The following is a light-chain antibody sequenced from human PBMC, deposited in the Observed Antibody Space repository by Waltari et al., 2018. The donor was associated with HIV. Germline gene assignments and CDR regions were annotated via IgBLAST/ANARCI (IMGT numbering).Light chain of an antibody. CDR3: LISYNGVRV. J-gene: IGLJ2*01. CDR2: DSE. CDR1: TGFITRDQF. Sequence: QPVVTQEPSLSVSPGETVTLTCTSFTGFITRDQFPYWFQMREGHAPRTLIYDSEKRHAWPPGRFSGSIVWGKATLTLLGAQPEDEGDYYCLISYNGVRVFGGGTKLTV. V-gene: IGLV7-46*02.